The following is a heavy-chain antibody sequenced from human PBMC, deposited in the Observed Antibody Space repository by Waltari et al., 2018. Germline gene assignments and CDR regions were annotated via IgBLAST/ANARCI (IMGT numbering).Heavy chain of an antibody. CDR3: AKDRIAAAGQKIDY. CDR1: GFTFSSYA. Sequence: EVQLLESGGGLVQPGGSLRLSCAASGFTFSSYAMSRVRRAPGKGLEWGSAISGSGGSTYYADSVKGRFTISRDNSKNTLYLQMNSLRAEDTAVYYCAKDRIAAAGQKIDYWGQGTLVTVSS. V-gene: IGHV3-23*01. CDR2: ISGSGGST. J-gene: IGHJ4*02. D-gene: IGHD6-13*01.